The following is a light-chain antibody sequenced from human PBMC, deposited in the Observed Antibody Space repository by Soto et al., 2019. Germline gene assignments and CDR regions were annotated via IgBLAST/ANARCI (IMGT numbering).Light chain of an antibody. Sequence: QSVLTQPPSVSGAPGQRVTISCTGSSSNIGAGYDVHWYQQLPGTAPKLLIYGNSNRPSGVPDRFSGSKSGTSASLAITGLQAEVEPDYYCQPYDSSLSGAVFGGGTQLTVL. CDR3: QPYDSSLSGAV. V-gene: IGLV1-40*01. CDR1: SSNIGAGYD. J-gene: IGLJ7*01. CDR2: GNS.